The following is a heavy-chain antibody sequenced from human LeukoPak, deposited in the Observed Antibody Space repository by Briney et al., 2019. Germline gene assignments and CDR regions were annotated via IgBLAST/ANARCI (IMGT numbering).Heavy chain of an antibody. CDR1: GFTFNTYT. J-gene: IGHJ4*02. V-gene: IGHV3-23*01. D-gene: IGHD3-3*01. Sequence: GGSLRLSCAASGFTFNTYTMNWVRQAPGKGLEWVSAISGSGGSTYYADSVKGRFTISRDNSKNTLYLQMNSLRAEDTAVYYCAKGQDFWSGPPFDYWGQGTLVTVSS. CDR3: AKGQDFWSGPPFDY. CDR2: ISGSGGST.